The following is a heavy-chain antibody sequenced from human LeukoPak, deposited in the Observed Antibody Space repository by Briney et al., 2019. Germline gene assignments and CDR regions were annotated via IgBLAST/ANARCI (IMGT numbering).Heavy chain of an antibody. Sequence: GGSLRLSCAASGFTVSSNYMSWVRQAPGKGLEWVSVIYSGGSTYYADSVKGRFTISRDNSKNTLYLQMNSLRAEDTAVYYCARGDYTPYSSGWYVIDYWGQGTLVTVSS. V-gene: IGHV3-53*01. CDR2: IYSGGST. D-gene: IGHD6-19*01. CDR3: ARGDYTPYSSGWYVIDY. J-gene: IGHJ4*02. CDR1: GFTVSSNY.